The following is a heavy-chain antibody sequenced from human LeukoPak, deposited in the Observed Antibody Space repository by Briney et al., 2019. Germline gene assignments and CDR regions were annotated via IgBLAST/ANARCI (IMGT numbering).Heavy chain of an antibody. Sequence: SETLSLTCTVSGGSISSGGLYWGWIRQYPGKGLEWIGYISYSGTTYYNPSLESRVTISVGTYKNHFSLELSSVTAADTAVYYCARASRWGDLSLGYWGQGTLVTVSS. CDR2: ISYSGTT. V-gene: IGHV4-31*03. CDR3: ARASRWGDLSLGY. D-gene: IGHD3-16*02. J-gene: IGHJ4*02. CDR1: GGSISSGGLY.